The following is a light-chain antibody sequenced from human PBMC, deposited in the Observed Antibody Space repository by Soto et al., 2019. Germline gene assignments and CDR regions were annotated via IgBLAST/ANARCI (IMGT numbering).Light chain of an antibody. CDR2: EDS. V-gene: IGLV3-10*01. J-gene: IGLJ2*01. Sequence: SYELTQPPSVSVSPGQTARITCSGEALPTKFTYWYQQKSGQVPVLVIYEDSKRPSGIPERFSGSSSGPMATLTISGAQVEDEADYYCFSTDISGTPLFGGGTKVTVL. CDR3: FSTDISGTPL. CDR1: ALPTKF.